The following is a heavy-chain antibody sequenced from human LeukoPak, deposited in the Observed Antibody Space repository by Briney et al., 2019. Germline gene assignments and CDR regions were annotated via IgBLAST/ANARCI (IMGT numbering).Heavy chain of an antibody. D-gene: IGHD2-2*02. V-gene: IGHV3-30*02. CDR3: AKFVGEVSLYMAIDY. J-gene: IGHJ4*02. CDR1: GFIISDYY. Sequence: GESLRLSCAASGFIISDYYMNWIRQAPGKGLEWVAFIQDDGSNKDYADSVKGRFTISRDNSKNTLYLQMNSLRAEDTAVYYCAKFVGEVSLYMAIDYWGQGTLVTVSS. CDR2: IQDDGSNK.